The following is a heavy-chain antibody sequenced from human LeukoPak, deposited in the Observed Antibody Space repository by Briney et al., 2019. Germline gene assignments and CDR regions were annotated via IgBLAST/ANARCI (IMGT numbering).Heavy chain of an antibody. Sequence: SETLSLTCSVSGGSISGSYFWSWIRQPPGKGLEWTGHIYHSGNTYYNPSLKSRVAISVDRSKNQFSLKLSSVTAADTAVYYCARVFDSGRFYYYIDVWGKGTTVTVSS. J-gene: IGHJ6*03. D-gene: IGHD3-10*01. CDR3: ARVFDSGRFYYYIDV. V-gene: IGHV4-30-2*01. CDR1: GGSISGSYF. CDR2: IYHSGNT.